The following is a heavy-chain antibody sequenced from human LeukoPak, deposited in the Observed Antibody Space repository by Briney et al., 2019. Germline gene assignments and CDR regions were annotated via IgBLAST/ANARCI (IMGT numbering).Heavy chain of an antibody. Sequence: SETLSLTCTVSGDSFSSYYWSWIRQPPGKGLEWIAYIYYSGSTNYNPSLKSRVTISVDTSKNQFSLKLTSVTAADTAVYYCARAKAGTVYYFDYRGQGTLVTVSS. V-gene: IGHV4-59*01. CDR3: ARAKAGTVYYFDY. J-gene: IGHJ4*02. CDR2: IYYSGST. CDR1: GDSFSSYY. D-gene: IGHD1/OR15-1a*01.